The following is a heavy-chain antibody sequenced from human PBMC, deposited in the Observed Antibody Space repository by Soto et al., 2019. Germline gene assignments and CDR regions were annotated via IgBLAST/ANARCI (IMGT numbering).Heavy chain of an antibody. Sequence: QVQLVESGGGVVQPGRSLRLSCAASGFTFSSYAMHWVRQAPGKGLEWVAVISYDGSNKYYADSVKGRFTISRDNSKNTLYLQMNSLRAEDTAVYYCAREFYGRSSPHFDYWGQGTLVTVSS. J-gene: IGHJ4*02. CDR1: GFTFSSYA. D-gene: IGHD4-17*01. CDR3: AREFYGRSSPHFDY. CDR2: ISYDGSNK. V-gene: IGHV3-30-3*01.